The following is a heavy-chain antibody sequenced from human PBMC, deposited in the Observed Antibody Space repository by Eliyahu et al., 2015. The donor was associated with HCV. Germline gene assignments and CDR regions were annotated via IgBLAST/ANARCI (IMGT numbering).Heavy chain of an antibody. CDR3: ARRVDFGSSTAFDP. CDR2: IXPNTGGT. CDR1: GYTFTGYF. V-gene: IGHV1-2*02. Sequence: QVHLVQSGAEVKKPGASVTVSCKXSGYTFTGYFLPWVRQAPGQGXEWMGGIXPNTGGTYYSQSFQGRVTLTRDTSINTVYMELRSLRSDDTAMYYCARRVDFGSSTAFDPWGQGTLVTVSS. J-gene: IGHJ5*02. D-gene: IGHD3-3*01.